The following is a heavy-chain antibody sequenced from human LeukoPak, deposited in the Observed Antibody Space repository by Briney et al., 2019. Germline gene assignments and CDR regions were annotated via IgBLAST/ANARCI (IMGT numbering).Heavy chain of an antibody. CDR1: GGSISSGGYS. CDR3: ARDTGLWSAYEGDYYYYYGMDV. D-gene: IGHD3-3*01. J-gene: IGHJ6*02. Sequence: SESLSLTCAVSGGSISSGGYSWSWIRQPPGKGLEWIGYIYHSGSTYYNPSLKSRVTISVDRSKNQFSLKLSFVTAADTAVYYCARDTGLWSAYEGDYYYYYGMDVWGQGTTVTVSS. V-gene: IGHV4-30-2*01. CDR2: IYHSGST.